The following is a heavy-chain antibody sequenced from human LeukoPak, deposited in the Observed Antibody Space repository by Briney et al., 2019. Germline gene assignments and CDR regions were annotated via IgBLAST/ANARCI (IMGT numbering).Heavy chain of an antibody. CDR3: TRTTVTMADWFDP. D-gene: IGHD4-17*01. V-gene: IGHV3-73*01. CDR2: IRTKGKSYAT. J-gene: IGHJ5*02. CDR1: GFTFSGSA. Sequence: GGSLRLSCAASGFTFSGSAMHRVRQASGKGLEWVGRIRTKGKSYATEYAASVEGRFIISRDDLKNTAYLQMNSLKIEDTAVYYCTRTTVTMADWFDPWGQGTLVTVSS.